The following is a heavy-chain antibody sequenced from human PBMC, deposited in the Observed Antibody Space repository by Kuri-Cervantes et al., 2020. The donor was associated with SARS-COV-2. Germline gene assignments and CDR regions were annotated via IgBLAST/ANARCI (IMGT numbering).Heavy chain of an antibody. CDR1: GFTFSSYA. CDR3: VKDQSIPLVGAER. J-gene: IGHJ4*02. CDR2: ISSNGGST. D-gene: IGHD1-26*01. V-gene: IGHV3-64D*06. Sequence: GESLKISCSASGFTFSSYAMHWVRQAPGKGLEYVSAISSNGGSTYYADSVKGRFTISRDNSKNTLYLQMSSLRAEDTAVYYCVKDQSIPLVGAERWGQGTLVTVSS.